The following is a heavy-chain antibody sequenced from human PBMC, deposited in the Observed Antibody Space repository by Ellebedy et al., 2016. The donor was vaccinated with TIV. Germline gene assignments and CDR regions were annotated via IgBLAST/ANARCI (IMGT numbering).Heavy chain of an antibody. CDR1: GGSISSYY. CDR2: IYYSRST. V-gene: IGHV4-59*01. D-gene: IGHD2-15*01. Sequence: SETLSLXXTVSGGSISSYYWSWIRQPPGKGLEWIGYIYYSRSTNYNPSLKSRVTISVDTSKNQFSLKLSSVTAADTAVYYCARAATPSTPVDYWGQGTLVTVSS. CDR3: ARAATPSTPVDY. J-gene: IGHJ4*02.